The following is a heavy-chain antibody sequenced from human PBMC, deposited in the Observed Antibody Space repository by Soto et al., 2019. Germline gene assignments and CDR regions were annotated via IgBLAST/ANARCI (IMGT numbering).Heavy chain of an antibody. V-gene: IGHV4-38-2*01. CDR2: FYYGGNT. CDR3: SIVVGARHWAE. D-gene: IGHD1-26*01. J-gene: IGHJ1*01. CDR1: AYSISSGFH. Sequence: SETLSLTCAVSAYSISSGFHWGWIRQPPGKGLGWIGSFYYGGNTYYNPSLRSRVTISVDTSKNQFSLELSSVTAADTAVYYFSIVVGARHWAE.